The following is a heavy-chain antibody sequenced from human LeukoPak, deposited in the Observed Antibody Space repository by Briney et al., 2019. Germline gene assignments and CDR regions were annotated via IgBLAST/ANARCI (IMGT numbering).Heavy chain of an antibody. Sequence: GASVKVSCKASGGTFSSYAISWVRQAPGQGLEWMGRIIPILGIANYAQKFQGRVTITADKSTSTAYMELSSLRSEDTAVYYWASSPNTQFRDGYNSRTDYWGQGTLVTVSS. V-gene: IGHV1-69*04. CDR2: IIPILGIA. D-gene: IGHD5-24*01. J-gene: IGHJ4*02. CDR3: ASSPNTQFRDGYNSRTDY. CDR1: GGTFSSYA.